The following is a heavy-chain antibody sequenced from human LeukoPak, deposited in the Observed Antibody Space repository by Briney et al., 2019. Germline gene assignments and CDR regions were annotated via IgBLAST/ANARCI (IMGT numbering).Heavy chain of an antibody. D-gene: IGHD1-14*01. CDR1: GFTFSSYW. CDR3: AITPRLDY. Sequence: PGGSLRLSCAGSGFTFSSYWMHWVRQAPGEGLVWVSRISGDGSSTTYADSVKGRFTISRDNAKNTLYLQMNSLRAEDTAVYYCAITPRLDYWGQGTLVTVSS. J-gene: IGHJ4*02. CDR2: ISGDGSST. V-gene: IGHV3-74*01.